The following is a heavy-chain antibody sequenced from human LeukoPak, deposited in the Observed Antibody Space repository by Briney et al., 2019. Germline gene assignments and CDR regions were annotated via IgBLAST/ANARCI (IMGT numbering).Heavy chain of an antibody. Sequence: GGSLRLSCSASGFTFDDYAMHRVRQAPGKGLEWVSGLSYNSDNIGYADSVKGRFTISRDNAKSTLYLQMNSLRAEDTALYYCAKDLVGAPIYYYGMDVWGQGTTVTVS. CDR3: AKDLVGAPIYYYGMDV. CDR2: LSYNSDNI. J-gene: IGHJ6*02. D-gene: IGHD1-26*01. V-gene: IGHV3-9*01. CDR1: GFTFDDYA.